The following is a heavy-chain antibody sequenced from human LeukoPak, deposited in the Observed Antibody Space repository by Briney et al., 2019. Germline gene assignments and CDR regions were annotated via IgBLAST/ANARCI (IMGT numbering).Heavy chain of an antibody. V-gene: IGHV1-18*01. CDR1: GYTFTSCG. D-gene: IGHD2-2*01. CDR2: ISAYNGNT. CDR3: ARDVGCSSTSCYYYYGMDV. Sequence: GASVKVSCKASGYTFTSCGISWVRQAPGQGLEWMGWISAYNGNTNYAQKLQGRVTMTTDTSTSTAYMELRSLRSDDTAVYYCARDVGCSSTSCYYYYGMDVWGQGTTVTVSS. J-gene: IGHJ6*02.